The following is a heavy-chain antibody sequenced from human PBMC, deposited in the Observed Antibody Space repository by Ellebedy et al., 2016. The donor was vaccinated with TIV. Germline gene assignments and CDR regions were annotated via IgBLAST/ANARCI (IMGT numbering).Heavy chain of an antibody. V-gene: IGHV3-21*01. D-gene: IGHD2-21*01. CDR3: ARDFVISGDLGIRNRGIDF. CDR1: GFTFSSYS. J-gene: IGHJ4*02. Sequence: GESLKISCAASGFTFSSYSMNWVRQAPGKGLEWVSSITARSEYTYYKDSVKGRFTISRDNAKSSLFLQMNSLRAEDTAVYYCARDFVISGDLGIRNRGIDFWGQGTLVTVSS. CDR2: ITARSEYT.